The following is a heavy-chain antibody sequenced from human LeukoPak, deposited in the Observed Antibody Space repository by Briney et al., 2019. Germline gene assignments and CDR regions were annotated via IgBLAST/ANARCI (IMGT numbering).Heavy chain of an antibody. CDR1: GGSISSGDYY. V-gene: IGHV4-30-4*01. CDR3: ARDHNQGAVGLTAHGLHYYYYYGMDV. J-gene: IGHJ6*02. CDR2: IYYSGST. D-gene: IGHD3-9*01. Sequence: TSETLSLTCTVSGGSISSGDYYWSWIRQPPGKGLEWIGYIYYSGSTYYNPSLRSRVTISVDTSKNQFSLKLSSVTAADTAVYYCARDHNQGAVGLTAHGLHYYYYYGMDVWGQGTTVTVSS.